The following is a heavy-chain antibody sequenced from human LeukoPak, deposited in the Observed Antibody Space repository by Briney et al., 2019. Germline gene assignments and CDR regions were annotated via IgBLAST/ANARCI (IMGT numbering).Heavy chain of an antibody. CDR3: AKAELIWNNYRYYGMDV. D-gene: IGHD1-14*01. CDR1: GGSINVGGTY. V-gene: IGHV4-31*03. Sequence: SETLSLTCTVPGGSINVGGTYWSWIRQHPGKGLEWIGYIYHRGYIYYNPSLESRFIMSLDASENQFSLTINSVTAADTAVYFCAKAELIWNNYRYYGMDVWGQGTTVTVSS. CDR2: IYHRGYI. J-gene: IGHJ6*02.